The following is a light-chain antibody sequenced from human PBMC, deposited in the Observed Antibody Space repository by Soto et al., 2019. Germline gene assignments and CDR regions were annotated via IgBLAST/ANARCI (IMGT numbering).Light chain of an antibody. CDR2: EGT. V-gene: IGLV2-23*01. CDR1: NNDVGNYKL. CDR3: YSYAGTSTWV. J-gene: IGLJ3*02. Sequence: QSVLTQPVSVSESPGQSITISCTGTNNDVGNYKLVSWFQHHLGKAPKLIIYEGTKRPSGVSNRFSASQSGNTASLTISGLQAEDEADYYCYSYAGTSTWVFGGGTKLTVL.